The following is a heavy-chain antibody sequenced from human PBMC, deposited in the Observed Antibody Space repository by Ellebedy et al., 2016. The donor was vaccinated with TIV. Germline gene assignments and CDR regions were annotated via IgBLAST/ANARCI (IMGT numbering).Heavy chain of an antibody. CDR3: ARAAAGWRAYYYYMDV. CDR1: GFTFSDHY. V-gene: IGHV3-72*01. Sequence: PGGSLRLSCAASGFTFSDHYMDWVRQAPGKGLEWVGRTRHKANSYTTEYAASVKGRFRISRDDSKNSLYLQMNSLKTEDTAVYYCARAAAGWRAYYYYMDVWGKGTTVTVSS. D-gene: IGHD6-13*01. CDR2: TRHKANSYTT. J-gene: IGHJ6*03.